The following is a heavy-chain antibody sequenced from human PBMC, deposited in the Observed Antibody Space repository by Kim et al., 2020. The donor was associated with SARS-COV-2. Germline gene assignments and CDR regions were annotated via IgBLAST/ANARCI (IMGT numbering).Heavy chain of an antibody. CDR1: GFTFSSYA. Sequence: GGSLRLSCAASGFTFSSYAMSWVRQAPGKGLEWVSAISGSGGSTYYADSVKGRFTISGDNSKNTLYLQMNSLRAEDTAVYYCAKDSPGPNGGWFIGRERWTIAAAGTFDYWGQGTLVTVSS. V-gene: IGHV3-23*01. J-gene: IGHJ4*02. D-gene: IGHD6-13*01. CDR3: AKDSPGPNGGWFIGRERWTIAAAGTFDY. CDR2: ISGSGGST.